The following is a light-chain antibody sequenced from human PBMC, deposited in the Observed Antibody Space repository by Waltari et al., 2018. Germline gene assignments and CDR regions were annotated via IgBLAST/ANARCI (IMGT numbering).Light chain of an antibody. CDR2: GTS. CDR1: QSVRRF. V-gene: IGKV3-20*01. J-gene: IGKJ1*01. Sequence: EIVLTQSPGTLSLPPVERATLSCRASQSVRRFLAWYQQKPGQAPRLLISGTSSRATGIPDRFSGSGSGTDFSLTISRLEPEDFAVYYCQKYDRLPATFGQGTKVEIK. CDR3: QKYDRLPAT.